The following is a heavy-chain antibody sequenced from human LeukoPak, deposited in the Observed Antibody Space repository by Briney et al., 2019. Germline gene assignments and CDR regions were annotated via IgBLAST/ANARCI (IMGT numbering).Heavy chain of an antibody. V-gene: IGHV4-31*03. CDR2: ISYSGST. CDR3: ARNGYTYGLDY. J-gene: IGHJ4*02. CDR1: GGSITTGGYY. D-gene: IGHD5-18*01. Sequence: SETLSLTCTVSGGSITTGGYYWSWVRQHPVKGLEWIGHISYSGSTYYNPSLKSRLTISQDTSTNQFSLKLSSVTAADTAVYYCARNGYTYGLDYWGQGTLVTVSS.